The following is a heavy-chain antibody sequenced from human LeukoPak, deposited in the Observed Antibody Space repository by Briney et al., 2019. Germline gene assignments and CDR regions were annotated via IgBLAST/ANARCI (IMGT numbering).Heavy chain of an antibody. CDR2: IYYSGST. V-gene: IGHV4-39*07. CDR3: ASGYSYGLYYYMDV. D-gene: IGHD5-18*01. J-gene: IGHJ6*03. CDR1: GGSISSSSYY. Sequence: SETLSLTCTVSGGSISSSSYYWGWIRQPPGKGLEWIGSIYYSGSTNYNPSLKSRVTISVDTSKNQFSLKLSSVTAADTAVYYCASGYSYGLYYYMDVWGKGTTVTVSS.